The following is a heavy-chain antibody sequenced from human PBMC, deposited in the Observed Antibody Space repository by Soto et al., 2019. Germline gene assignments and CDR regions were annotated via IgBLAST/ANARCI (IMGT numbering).Heavy chain of an antibody. D-gene: IGHD3-22*01. J-gene: IGHJ4*02. CDR2: IIPIFGTS. V-gene: IGHV1-69*06. CDR1: GGTFSNYS. CDR3: ARGKGSGYFDF. Sequence: SVKVSCKASGGTFSNYSISWVRQAPGQGLEWVGGIIPIFGTSDYAQKFQGRVTITADKFTSTAYMDLSSLRSEDTAVYYCARGKGSGYFDFWGQGTLVTVSS.